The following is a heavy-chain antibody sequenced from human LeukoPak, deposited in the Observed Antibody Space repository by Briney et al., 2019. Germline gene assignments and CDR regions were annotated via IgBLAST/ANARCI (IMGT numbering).Heavy chain of an antibody. D-gene: IGHD3-10*01. CDR1: GFTFSSYG. CDR3: ARDLTYYYGSGSYYDYYYGMDV. CDR2: ISYDGSNK. J-gene: IGHJ6*02. V-gene: IGHV3-30*03. Sequence: GGSLRLSCAASGFTFSSYGMHWVRQAPGKGLEWVAVISYDGSNKYYADSVKGRFTISRDNSKNTLYLQMNSLRAEDTAVYYCARDLTYYYGSGSYYDYYYGMDVWGQGTTVTVSS.